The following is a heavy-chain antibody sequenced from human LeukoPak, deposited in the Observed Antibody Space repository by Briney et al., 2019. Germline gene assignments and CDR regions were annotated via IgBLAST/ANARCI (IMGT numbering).Heavy chain of an antibody. V-gene: IGHV3-72*01. Sequence: GGSLRLSCAASGFTFSSYAMSWVRQAPGKGLEWVGHSRNRANDYITGYAASVKGRFSISRDDSNDSLYLDMNSLKAEDTAVYYCARAPSFKPGYYYFFDYWGQGVLVTVSS. J-gene: IGHJ4*01. D-gene: IGHD3-22*01. CDR2: SRNRANDYIT. CDR3: ARAPSFKPGYYYFFDY. CDR1: GFTFSSYA.